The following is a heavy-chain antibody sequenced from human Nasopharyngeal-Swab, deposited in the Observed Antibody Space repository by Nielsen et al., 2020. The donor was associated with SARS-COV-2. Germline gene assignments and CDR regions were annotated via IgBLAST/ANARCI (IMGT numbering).Heavy chain of an antibody. Sequence: GESLKISCAASGFPFRCYAMSWVRQAPGKGLEWVSAISGSGGSTYYADSVKGRFTISRDNSKNTLYLQMNSLRVEDTAVYYCGRGHYGLDVWGQGTTVIVSS. V-gene: IGHV3-23*01. CDR1: GFPFRCYA. CDR2: ISGSGGST. CDR3: GRGHYGLDV. J-gene: IGHJ6*02.